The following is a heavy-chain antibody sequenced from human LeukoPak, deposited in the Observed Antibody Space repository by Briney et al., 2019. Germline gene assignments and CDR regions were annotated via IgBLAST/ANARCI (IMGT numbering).Heavy chain of an antibody. CDR1: GFTFSSYS. CDR2: ISSSSSYI. D-gene: IGHD3-9*01. V-gene: IGHV3-21*01. CDR3: ARMYYDILTGPTRFDY. Sequence: PGGSLRLSCAASGFTFSSYSMNWVRQAPGKGLEWVSSISSSSSYIYYADSVKGRFTISRDNAKNSLYLQMNSLRAEDTAVYYCARMYYDILTGPTRFDYWGQGTLVTVSS. J-gene: IGHJ4*02.